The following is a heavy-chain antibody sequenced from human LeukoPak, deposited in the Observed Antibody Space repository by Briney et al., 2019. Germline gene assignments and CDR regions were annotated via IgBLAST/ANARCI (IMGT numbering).Heavy chain of an antibody. CDR3: ARDQLELLSPFDY. Sequence: ASVKVSFKASGYTFTIYGISWVRQPPGQGLELMGWISAYNGNTNYAQKLQGRVTMTTDTSTSTAYMELRRLRSDDTAVYYCARDQLELLSPFDYWGQGTLVTVSS. CDR1: GYTFTIYG. D-gene: IGHD1-7*01. V-gene: IGHV1-18*01. J-gene: IGHJ4*02. CDR2: ISAYNGNT.